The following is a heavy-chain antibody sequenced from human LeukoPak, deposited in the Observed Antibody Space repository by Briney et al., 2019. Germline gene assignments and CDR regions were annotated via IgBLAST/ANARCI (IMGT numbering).Heavy chain of an antibody. V-gene: IGHV3-48*04. CDR3: ARDLRRQQPY. J-gene: IGHJ4*02. D-gene: IGHD6-13*01. CDR2: ISHTGSTM. CDR1: GFSFSSYS. Sequence: PGGSLRLSCAASGFSFSSYSLNWVRQAPGKGLEWVSYISHTGSTMSYADSVKGRFTISRDNAKNSLYLQMNSLRAEDTAVYYCARDLRRQQPYWGQGTLVTVSS.